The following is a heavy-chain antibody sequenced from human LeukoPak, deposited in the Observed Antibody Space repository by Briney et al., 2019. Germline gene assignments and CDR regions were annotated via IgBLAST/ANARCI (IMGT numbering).Heavy chain of an antibody. CDR1: GFTVSSNY. CDR2: ITGSGGTT. D-gene: IGHD3-22*01. Sequence: GGSLRLSCAASGFTVSSNYMSWVRQPPGKGLEWVSTITGSGGTTYYADSVKGRFTISRDNAKNSLYLQMNSLRAEDTAVYYCARDRSSGYYYVSDYWGQGTLVTVSS. J-gene: IGHJ4*02. V-gene: IGHV3-11*04. CDR3: ARDRSSGYYYVSDY.